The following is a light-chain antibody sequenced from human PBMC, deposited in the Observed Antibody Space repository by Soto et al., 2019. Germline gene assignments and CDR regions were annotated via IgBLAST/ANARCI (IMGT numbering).Light chain of an antibody. J-gene: IGKJ5*01. Sequence: EIVMTQSPGTLSLSPGEIATLSCSASQSVSSRLAWYQQKPGQAPRLLISGASSRATGIPDRFSGSGFGTDFTLTISRLEPEDFALYYCQHYAGGSRITFGQGTRLEIK. CDR3: QHYAGGSRIT. CDR2: GAS. V-gene: IGKV3-20*01. CDR1: QSVSSR.